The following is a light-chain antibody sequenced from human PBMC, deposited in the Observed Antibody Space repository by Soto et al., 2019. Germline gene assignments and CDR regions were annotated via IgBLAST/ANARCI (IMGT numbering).Light chain of an antibody. CDR3: QQYDNLPSFTFT. V-gene: IGKV1-33*01. CDR2: DAS. Sequence: DIQMTQSPSSLSASVGDRVTITCQARQDISNYLNWYQQKPGKAPKLLIYDASNLETGDPSRCSGSGSGTDFTFTISSLKPEDIATYYCQQYDNLPSFTFTFGPGTKVDI. CDR1: QDISNY. J-gene: IGKJ3*01.